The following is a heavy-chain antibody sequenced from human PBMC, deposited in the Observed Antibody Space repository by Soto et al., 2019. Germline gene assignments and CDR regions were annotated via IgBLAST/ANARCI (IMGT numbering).Heavy chain of an antibody. D-gene: IGHD6-19*01. Sequence: SSETLSLTCAVSGGSISSSNWWSWVRQPPGKGLEWIGEIYHSGSTNYNPSLKSRVTISVDKSKNQFSLKLSSVTAADTAVYYCARDLSSGWYSMGPLWGQGTLVTVSS. CDR3: ARDLSSGWYSMGPL. J-gene: IGHJ4*02. CDR1: GGSISSSNW. CDR2: IYHSGST. V-gene: IGHV4-4*02.